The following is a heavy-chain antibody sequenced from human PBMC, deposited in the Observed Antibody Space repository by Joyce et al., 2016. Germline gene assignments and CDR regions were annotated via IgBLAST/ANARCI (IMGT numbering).Heavy chain of an antibody. D-gene: IGHD6-19*01. J-gene: IGHJ4*02. CDR1: GYSFTNYW. CDR2: INPDDSDT. Sequence: EVQLVQSGAEVKKPGESLKISCTGSGYSFTNYWIGWVRQMPGKGLEWMGSINPDDSDTSYNPSFQGQVTLSADKSITTSYLQWGGLKASDTAMYFCVGRSIEVAAWFFDHWGQGTLVTVSS. CDR3: VGRSIEVAAWFFDH. V-gene: IGHV5-51*01.